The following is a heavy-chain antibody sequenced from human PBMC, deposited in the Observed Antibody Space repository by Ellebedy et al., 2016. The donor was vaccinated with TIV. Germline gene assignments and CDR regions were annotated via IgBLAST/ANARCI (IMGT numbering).Heavy chain of an antibody. D-gene: IGHD3-10*01. CDR1: GFNLSNNA. CDR3: AKLGVVIRGDY. Sequence: PGGSLRLSCAASGFNLSNNALHWVRQAPGKGLEWLAVISYNGSIQFYADSVKGRFTISRDNSKSMLYLQMNNRRTEDTALYYCAKLGVVIRGDYWGQGTLVTVSS. J-gene: IGHJ1*01. V-gene: IGHV3-30-3*02. CDR2: ISYNGSIQ.